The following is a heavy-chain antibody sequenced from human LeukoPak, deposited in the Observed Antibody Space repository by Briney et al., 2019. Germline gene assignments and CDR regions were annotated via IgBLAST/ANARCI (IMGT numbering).Heavy chain of an antibody. CDR3: AKWRAGDQSLDY. CDR1: GFTFSSYA. Sequence: GGSLRLSCAASGFTFSSYATSWVRQAPGKGLEWVSAISGSGGSTYYADSVKGRFTISRDNSKNTLYLQMNSLRAEDTAVYYCAKWRAGDQSLDYWGQGALVTVSS. V-gene: IGHV3-23*01. CDR2: ISGSGGST. D-gene: IGHD7-27*01. J-gene: IGHJ4*02.